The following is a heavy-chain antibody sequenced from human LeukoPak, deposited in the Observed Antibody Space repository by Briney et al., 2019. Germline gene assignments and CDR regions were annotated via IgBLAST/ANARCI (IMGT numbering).Heavy chain of an antibody. CDR3: ARGVGGNDYFDY. J-gene: IGHJ4*02. CDR2: IWYDGSNK. Sequence: GGSLRLSCAASGFTFSSYGMHWVRQAPGKGLEGVAVIWYDGSNKYYADSVKGRFTISRDNSKNTLYLQMNSLRAEDTAVYYCARGVGGNDYFDYWGQGTLVTVSS. CDR1: GFTFSSYG. V-gene: IGHV3-33*01. D-gene: IGHD4-23*01.